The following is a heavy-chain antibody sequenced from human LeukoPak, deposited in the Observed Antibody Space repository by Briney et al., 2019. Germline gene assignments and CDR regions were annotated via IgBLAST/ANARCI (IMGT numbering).Heavy chain of an antibody. J-gene: IGHJ2*01. CDR1: GGSISSYY. CDR3: ARHGRRRIAVAVGTYWYFDL. V-gene: IGHV4-59*08. Sequence: SETLSLTCTVSGGSISSYYWSWIRQPPGKGLEWIGYIYYSGSTNYNPSLKSRVTISVDTSKNQFSLKLSSVTAADTAVYYCARHGRRRIAVAVGTYWYFDLWGRGTLVTVSS. CDR2: IYYSGST. D-gene: IGHD6-19*01.